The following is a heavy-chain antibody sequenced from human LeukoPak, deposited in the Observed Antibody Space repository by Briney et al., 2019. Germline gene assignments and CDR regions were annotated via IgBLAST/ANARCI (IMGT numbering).Heavy chain of an antibody. CDR3: AREMTTVTTLQLVDINWFDP. CDR2: ISSSGSTI. Sequence: GGSLRLSCAASGFTFSDYYMSWIRQARGKGLEWVSCISSSGSTIYYADSVKGRFTISRDNAKNSLYLQMNSLRAADTAVYYCAREMTTVTTLQLVDINWFDPWGQGTLVTVSS. V-gene: IGHV3-11*01. CDR1: GFTFSDYY. D-gene: IGHD4-11*01. J-gene: IGHJ5*02.